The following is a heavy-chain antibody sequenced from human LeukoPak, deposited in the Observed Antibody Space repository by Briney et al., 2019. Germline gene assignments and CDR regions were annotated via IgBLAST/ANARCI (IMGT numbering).Heavy chain of an antibody. CDR3: AGGLGWLIDY. V-gene: IGHV3-7*04. Sequence: GGSLRLSCAASGFTFSSYWMSWVRQAPGKGLEWVATIKQDGSQKEYVDSVKGRFTISRDNAKNSLYLQMNSLRAGDTAVYYCAGGLGWLIDYWGQGTLVTVSS. CDR2: IKQDGSQK. J-gene: IGHJ4*02. D-gene: IGHD2-15*01. CDR1: GFTFSSYW.